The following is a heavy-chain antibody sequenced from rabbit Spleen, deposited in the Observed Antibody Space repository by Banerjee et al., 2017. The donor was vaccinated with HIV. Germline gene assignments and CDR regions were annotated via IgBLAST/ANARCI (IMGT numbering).Heavy chain of an antibody. CDR1: GFTISSTYW. D-gene: IGHD4-1*01. Sequence: QEQLEESGGDLVKPGASLTLTCKASGFTISSTYWICWVRQAPGKGLEWIACIDDVDGSTYYASWAKGRFSSSKTSSTTVTLQMTSLTAADTAIYFCARSGYVGWGGDGDLMGNKLWGPGTLVTVS. V-gene: IGHV1S45*01. J-gene: IGHJ4*01. CDR2: IDDVDGST. CDR3: ARSGYVGWGGDGDLMGNKL.